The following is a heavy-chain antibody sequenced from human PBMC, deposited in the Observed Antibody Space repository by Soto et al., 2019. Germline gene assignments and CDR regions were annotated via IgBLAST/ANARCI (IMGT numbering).Heavy chain of an antibody. J-gene: IGHJ5*02. D-gene: IGHD4-17*01. V-gene: IGHV4-31*03. CDR1: GGSITSGPYY. Sequence: QVQLQESGPGLVKPSQTLSLTCTVSGGSITSGPYYWSWIRQHPGKGLEWIGYTYYTGSTYSNPSLERRITMSVDTSKNQFSLKLRSVTAADTAVYYCARLFGDYVGWFDPWGQGTLVTVSS. CDR3: ARLFGDYVGWFDP. CDR2: TYYTGST.